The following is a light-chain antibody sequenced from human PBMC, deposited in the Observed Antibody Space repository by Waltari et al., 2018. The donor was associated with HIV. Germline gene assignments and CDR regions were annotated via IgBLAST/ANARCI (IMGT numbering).Light chain of an antibody. CDR2: RNN. CDR1: NSNIGSTY. V-gene: IGLV1-47*01. Sequence: QSVLPQPPSASGTPGQRVTISCSGSNSNIGSTYVYWYQQPPGTTPKLLIYRNNQRPAGVPERFSGSRSGTSASLAISGLRSEDEADYYCAAWDDSLSGRVFGGGTKVTVL. CDR3: AAWDDSLSGRV. J-gene: IGLJ3*02.